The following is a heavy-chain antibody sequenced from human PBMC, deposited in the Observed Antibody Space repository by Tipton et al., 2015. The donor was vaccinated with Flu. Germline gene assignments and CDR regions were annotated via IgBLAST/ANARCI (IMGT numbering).Heavy chain of an antibody. V-gene: IGHV1-69*01. Sequence: QLVQSGAEVKKPGSSVRVSCKASGGTFDTYSITWVRQAPGQGLEWMGGVNPFFGPPQYAQKFQDRVTIDADDSTSTAYMELSGLRPDDTAVYYCARDRSPGLERLDYFYMDVWGNGTTVTVSS. CDR2: VNPFFGPP. CDR3: ARDRSPGLERLDYFYMDV. J-gene: IGHJ6*03. CDR1: GGTFDTYS. D-gene: IGHD3-10*01.